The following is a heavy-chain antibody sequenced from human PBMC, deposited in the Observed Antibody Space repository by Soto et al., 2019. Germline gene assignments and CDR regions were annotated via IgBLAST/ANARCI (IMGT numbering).Heavy chain of an antibody. CDR3: ARSTPIPSSGYYFSSDY. J-gene: IGHJ4*02. D-gene: IGHD3-22*01. CDR1: CYTFTIYG. Sequence: ASVKVSCKASCYTFTIYGISCVLRSAVRWLEWMGWISAYNGNTNYAQKLQGRVTMTTDTSTSTAYMELRSLRSDDTAVYYCARSTPIPSSGYYFSSDYWGQGTLVTVSS. CDR2: ISAYNGNT. V-gene: IGHV1-18*04.